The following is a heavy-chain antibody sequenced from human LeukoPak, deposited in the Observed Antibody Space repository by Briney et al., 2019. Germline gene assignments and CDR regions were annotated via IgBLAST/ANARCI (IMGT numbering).Heavy chain of an antibody. J-gene: IGHJ4*02. CDR1: GYTFIGYY. V-gene: IGHV1-2*02. CDR2: INPNSGDT. CDR3: AREDSSGYSFDY. D-gene: IGHD6-19*01. Sequence: EASVKVSCKASGYTFIGYYMHWVRQAPGQGLEWMGWINPNSGDTNYAQKFQGRVTMTRDTSISTAYMELSRLRSDDTAVYYCAREDSSGYSFDYWGQGTLVTVSS.